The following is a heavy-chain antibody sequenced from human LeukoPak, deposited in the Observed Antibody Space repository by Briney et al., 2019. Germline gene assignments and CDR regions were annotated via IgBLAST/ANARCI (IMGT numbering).Heavy chain of an antibody. J-gene: IGHJ5*02. CDR3: ARGKASSSWFNWFDP. D-gene: IGHD6-13*01. V-gene: IGHV1-18*01. CDR1: GYTFTSYG. Sequence: ASVKVSFKASGYTFTSYGISWVRQAPGQGLEWMGWISAYNGNTNYAQKLQGRVTMTTDTSTSTAYMELRSLRSDDTAVYYCARGKASSSWFNWFDPWGQGTLVTVSS. CDR2: ISAYNGNT.